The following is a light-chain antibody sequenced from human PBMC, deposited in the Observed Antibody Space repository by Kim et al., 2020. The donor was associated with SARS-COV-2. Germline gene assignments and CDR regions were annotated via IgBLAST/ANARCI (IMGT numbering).Light chain of an antibody. CDR3: QTCDTGIKM. Sequence: QPVLTQSPSASASLGASVKLTCTLSSGHSSYAIAWHQQQPEKGPRYLMKLNSDGSHSKGDGIPDRFSGSSSGAERYLTISSLQSEDEADYYCQTCDTGIKMFGGGTKVTVL. CDR2: LNSDGSH. J-gene: IGLJ6*01. CDR1: SGHSSYA. V-gene: IGLV4-69*01.